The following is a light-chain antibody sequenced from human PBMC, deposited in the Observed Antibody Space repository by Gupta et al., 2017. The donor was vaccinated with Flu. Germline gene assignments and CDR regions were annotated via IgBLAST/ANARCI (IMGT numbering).Light chain of an antibody. CDR2: WAS. Sequence: DSVMTQSPDSLSVSLGERATINCKSSQSRLYSNNNKNYLDWFQQKPGQPPKLLLYWASIREFGVPDRFSGGGCGKDFHINNRSRQDEDVAGYFCQQNDNIPCFTFGHGTKVDIK. CDR3: QQNDNIPCFT. J-gene: IGKJ3*01. V-gene: IGKV4-1*01. CDR1: QSRLYSNNNKNY.